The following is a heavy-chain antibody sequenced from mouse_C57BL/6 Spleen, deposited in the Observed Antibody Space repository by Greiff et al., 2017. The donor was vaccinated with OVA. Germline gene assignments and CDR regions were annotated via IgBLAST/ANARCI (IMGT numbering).Heavy chain of an antibody. CDR2: IDPETGGT. Sequence: QVQLKQSGAELVRPGASVTLSCKASGYTFTDYEMHWVKQTPVHGLEWIGAIDPETGGTAYNQKFKGKAILTADKSSSTAYMGLRSLTSEDSAVYYCTRGAAGTWGQGTSVTVSS. V-gene: IGHV1-15*01. J-gene: IGHJ4*01. D-gene: IGHD1-1*02. CDR1: GYTFTDYE. CDR3: TRGAAGT.